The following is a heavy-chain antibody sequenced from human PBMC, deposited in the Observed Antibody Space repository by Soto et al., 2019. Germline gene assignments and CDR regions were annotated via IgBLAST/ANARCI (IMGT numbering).Heavy chain of an antibody. V-gene: IGHV3-23*01. CDR3: AKDWGSVSYYSDH. Sequence: EMQLLESGGGLVQPGGSLRLSCAASGFTFSSYAMVWVRQAPGKGLEWVSSISGAGDTTYSADSVMGRFTISRDNSKNTQYLQMNSLIAEDTAIYYCAKDWGSVSYYSDHWGQGTLVTVSS. D-gene: IGHD3-10*01. CDR1: GFTFSSYA. CDR2: ISGAGDTT. J-gene: IGHJ5*02.